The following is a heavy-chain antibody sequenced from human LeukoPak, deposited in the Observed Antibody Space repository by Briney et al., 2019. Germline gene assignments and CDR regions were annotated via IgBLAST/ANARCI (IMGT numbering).Heavy chain of an antibody. V-gene: IGHV3-23*01. CDR3: ARKDS. CDR1: GFSFTSAA. Sequence: GGSLRLSCAASGFSFTSAAMTWVRQAPGKGLEWVSLISSSGANTYYADSVKGRFTISRDNSKSTLYLQMNSLRAEDTAVYYCARKDSWGQGTLVTVSS. J-gene: IGHJ4*02. CDR2: ISSSGANT.